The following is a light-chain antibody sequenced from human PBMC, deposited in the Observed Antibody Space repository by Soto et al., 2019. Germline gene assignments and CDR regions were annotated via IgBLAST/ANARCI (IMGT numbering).Light chain of an antibody. Sequence: EIVMTQSPATLSVSPGERATLSCRASQSVSSNLAWYQQKPDQAPRLLIYGASTTATGIPARFSGSGSGTEFTLTISILQCEDFAVYNCQQYDNWPPFTFGPRTKVDIK. CDR2: GAS. J-gene: IGKJ3*01. V-gene: IGKV3-15*01. CDR3: QQYDNWPPFT. CDR1: QSVSSN.